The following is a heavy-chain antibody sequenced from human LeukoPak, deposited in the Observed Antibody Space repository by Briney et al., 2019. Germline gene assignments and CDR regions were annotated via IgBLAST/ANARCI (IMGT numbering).Heavy chain of an antibody. D-gene: IGHD1-14*01. J-gene: IGHJ6*03. CDR2: IYYSGST. Sequence: SETLSLTCTVSGGSISSYYWSWIRQPPGKGLEWIGYIYYSGSTNYNTSLKSRVTISVDTSKNQFSLKLSSVTAADTAVYYCARVESQRNPDRYYYYYYMDVWGKGTTVTVSS. CDR3: ARVESQRNPDRYYYYYYMDV. V-gene: IGHV4-59*01. CDR1: GGSISSYY.